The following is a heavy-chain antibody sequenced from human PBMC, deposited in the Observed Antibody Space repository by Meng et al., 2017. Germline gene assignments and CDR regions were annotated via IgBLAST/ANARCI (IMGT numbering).Heavy chain of an antibody. CDR3: ASALGRPY. Sequence: VQRVESGGGLVKPGGSVRLSCAASGFTYSSYSMNWVRQAPGKGLGWVSSISSSSSYIYYADSVKGRFTISRDNAKNSLYLQMNSLRAEDTAVYYCASALGRPYWGQGTLVTVSS. J-gene: IGHJ4*02. V-gene: IGHV3-21*01. CDR1: GFTYSSYS. D-gene: IGHD3-16*01. CDR2: ISSSSSYI.